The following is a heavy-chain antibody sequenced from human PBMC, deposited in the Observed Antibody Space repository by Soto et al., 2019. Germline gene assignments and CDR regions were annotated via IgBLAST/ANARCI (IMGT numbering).Heavy chain of an antibody. Sequence: EVQVVESGGGLVQPGGSLRLTCAASGFTFSSNSMNWVRQAPGKGLEWISYISTSSTTIYYADSVKGRFTISRDNAKNSLYLQMNSLRAEDTAVYYCARGRAQVGLDYWGQGTRVTVSS. CDR3: ARGRAQVGLDY. CDR2: ISTSSTTI. V-gene: IGHV3-48*01. D-gene: IGHD1-26*01. J-gene: IGHJ4*02. CDR1: GFTFSSNS.